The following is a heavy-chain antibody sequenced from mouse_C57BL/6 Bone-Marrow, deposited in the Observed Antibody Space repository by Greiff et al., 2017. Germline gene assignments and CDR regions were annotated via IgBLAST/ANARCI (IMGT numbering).Heavy chain of an antibody. V-gene: IGHV5-4*01. D-gene: IGHD1-1*01. CDR1: GFTFSSYA. Sequence: DVHLVESGGGLVKPGGSLKLSCAASGFTFSSYAMSWVRQTPEKRLEWVATISDGGSYTYYPDNVKGRFTISRDNAKNNLYLQMSHLKSEDTAMYYCARDLAHYYGSSYNYWGQGTTLTVSS. CDR2: ISDGGSYT. J-gene: IGHJ2*01. CDR3: ARDLAHYYGSSYNY.